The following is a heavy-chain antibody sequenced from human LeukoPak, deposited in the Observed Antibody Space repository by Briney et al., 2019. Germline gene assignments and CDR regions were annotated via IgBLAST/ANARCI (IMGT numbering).Heavy chain of an antibody. D-gene: IGHD3-10*01. CDR1: GFTFSSYW. CDR2: IKQDGSEK. J-gene: IGHJ4*02. CDR3: ARDRGIWGYYFDY. Sequence: PGGSLRLSCAASGFTFSSYWMSWVRQAPGKGLGWVANIKQDGSEKYYVDSVKGRFTISRDNAKNSLYLQMNSLRAEDTAVYYCARDRGIWGYYFDYWGQGTLVTVSS. V-gene: IGHV3-7*01.